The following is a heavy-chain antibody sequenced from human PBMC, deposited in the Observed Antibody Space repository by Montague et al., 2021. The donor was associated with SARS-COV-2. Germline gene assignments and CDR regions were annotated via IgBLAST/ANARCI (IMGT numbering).Heavy chain of an antibody. CDR2: AYYSRSS. CDR3: VRDPAPSGSGTFYDY. CDR1: GDSVSHDF. D-gene: IGHD1-26*01. V-gene: IGHV4-59*02. Sequence: SETLSLTCTVSGDSVSHDFWTWIRQPPGKGLEWIGYAYYSRSSSXNPSLRCRVSIAVDTSKNQFSLRLSTVTAADTAIYYCVRDPAPSGSGTFYDYWGQGTLVAVSS. J-gene: IGHJ4*02.